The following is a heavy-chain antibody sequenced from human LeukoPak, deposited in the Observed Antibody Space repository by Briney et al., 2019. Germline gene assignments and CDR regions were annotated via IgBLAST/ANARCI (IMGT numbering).Heavy chain of an antibody. V-gene: IGHV3-23*01. CDR1: GFTLSNYA. CDR2: VSGSAGNT. Sequence: GGSLRLSCAASGFTLSNYAMSWVRQAPGKGLEWVSSVSGSAGNTFYADSVKGRFTISRDNSKNTLYLQMNSLRAEDTAVYYCATRGDYMDVWGKGTTVTVSS. J-gene: IGHJ6*03. D-gene: IGHD5-12*01. CDR3: ATRGDYMDV.